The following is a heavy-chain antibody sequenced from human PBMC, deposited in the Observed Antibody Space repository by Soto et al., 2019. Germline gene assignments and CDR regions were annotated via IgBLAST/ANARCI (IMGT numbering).Heavy chain of an antibody. J-gene: IGHJ4*02. D-gene: IGHD1-26*01. CDR3: AKDGDVSYNPTAIDY. V-gene: IGHV3-23*01. Sequence: GGSLRLCCAASVFTFISYAMSWGRQAPGKGLEWVSAISGSGGSTYYADSVKGRFTISRDNSKNTLYLQMNSLRAEDTAVYYCAKDGDVSYNPTAIDYWGQGTLVTVSS. CDR2: ISGSGGST. CDR1: VFTFISYA.